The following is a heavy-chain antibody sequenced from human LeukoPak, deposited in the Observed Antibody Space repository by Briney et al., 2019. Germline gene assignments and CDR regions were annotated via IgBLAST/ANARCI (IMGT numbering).Heavy chain of an antibody. D-gene: IGHD5-24*01. CDR1: GGSFSGYY. V-gene: IGHV4-34*01. J-gene: IGHJ4*02. CDR2: INHSGST. CDR3: VRGGATQRVTAPDY. Sequence: SETLSLTCAVYGGSFSGYYWSWIRQPPGKGLEWIGEINHSGSTNYNPSLKSRVTISVDTSKNQFSLKLSSVTAADTAVYYCVRGGATQRVTAPDYWGQGTLVTVSS.